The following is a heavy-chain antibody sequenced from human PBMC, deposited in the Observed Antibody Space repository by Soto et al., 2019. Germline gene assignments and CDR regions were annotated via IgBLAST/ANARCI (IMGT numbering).Heavy chain of an antibody. CDR2: IMPVFGTV. CDR3: ARVSVPGIYGEDV. D-gene: IGHD2-2*01. V-gene: IGHV1-69*06. J-gene: IGHJ6*02. CDR1: GGTFGNYA. Sequence: QVQLVQSGAEVKKPGSSVKVSCKASGGTFGNYAVSWVRQAPGQGLEWMGKIMPVFGTVNYAQKFQGRVTITVDKFTNTAYMELSSLRSGDTAXXXCARVSVPGIYGEDVWGQGTTVSVSS.